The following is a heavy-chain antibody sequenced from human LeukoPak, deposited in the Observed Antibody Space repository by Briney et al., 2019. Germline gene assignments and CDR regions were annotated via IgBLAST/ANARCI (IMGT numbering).Heavy chain of an antibody. CDR2: IIPIFGTA. CDR3: ARAPYYGSGSYYPY. CDR1: GGTFSSYA. J-gene: IGHJ4*02. D-gene: IGHD3-10*01. V-gene: IGHV1-69*13. Sequence: VKVSCKASGGTFSSYAISWVRQAPGQGLEWMGGIIPIFGTANCAQKFQGRVTITADESTSTAYMELSSLRSEDTAVYYCARAPYYGSGSYYPYWGQGTLVTVSS.